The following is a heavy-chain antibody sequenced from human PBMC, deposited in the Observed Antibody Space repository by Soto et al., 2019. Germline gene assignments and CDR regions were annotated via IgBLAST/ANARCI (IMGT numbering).Heavy chain of an antibody. Sequence: SETLSLTCTVPGGSIRSYYWSWIPQPPGKGLEWIGSIYYSGSTNYNPSLKSRVTISVDTSKNQFSLKLSSVTAADTAVYYCARLVQLLQGRWFDPWGQGTLVTVSS. D-gene: IGHD2-15*01. V-gene: IGHV4-59*08. CDR3: ARLVQLLQGRWFDP. CDR1: GGSIRSYY. CDR2: IYYSGST. J-gene: IGHJ5*02.